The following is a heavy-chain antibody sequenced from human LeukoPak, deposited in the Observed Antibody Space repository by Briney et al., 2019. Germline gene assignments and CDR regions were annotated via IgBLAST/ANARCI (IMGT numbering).Heavy chain of an antibody. V-gene: IGHV3-48*04. D-gene: IGHD3-10*01. CDR3: ARDSGYYGSGSYWVDY. Sequence: GGSLRLSCSASGFTFSGYSMNWVRQAPGKGLEWVSYISSSSTTIYYADSVKGRFTISRDNAKNSLYLQMNSLRAEDTAVYYCARDSGYYGSGSYWVDYWGQGALVTVSS. J-gene: IGHJ4*02. CDR1: GFTFSGYS. CDR2: ISSSSTTI.